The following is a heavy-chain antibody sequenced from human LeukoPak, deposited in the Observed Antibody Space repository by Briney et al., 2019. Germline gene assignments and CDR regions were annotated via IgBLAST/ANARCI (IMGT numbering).Heavy chain of an antibody. D-gene: IGHD3-22*01. J-gene: IGHJ4*02. V-gene: IGHV3-23*01. CDR2: ISGSGGST. Sequence: HPGGSLRLSCAASGFTFSSNAMRRVRQAPGKGLEWDSAISGSGGSTYYTDSVKGRFTISRDNFKDTLYLKMNSLRAEDTDVYYCAKDIHYYDSSGYYYVPYYFDYWGQGTLVTVSS. CDR1: GFTFSSNA. CDR3: AKDIHYYDSSGYYYVPYYFDY.